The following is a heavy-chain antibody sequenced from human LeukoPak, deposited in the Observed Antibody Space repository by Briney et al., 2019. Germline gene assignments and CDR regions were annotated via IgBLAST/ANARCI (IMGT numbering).Heavy chain of an antibody. CDR1: GGSISSSNW. CDR2: INHSGST. Sequence: SGTLSLTCAVSGGSISSSNWWSWVRQPPGKGLEWIGEINHSGSTNYNPSLKSRVTISVDTSKNQFSLKLGSVTAADTAVYYCARGRGATEGWGKGTLVTVSS. J-gene: IGHJ4*02. V-gene: IGHV4-4*02. D-gene: IGHD1-26*01. CDR3: ARGRGATEG.